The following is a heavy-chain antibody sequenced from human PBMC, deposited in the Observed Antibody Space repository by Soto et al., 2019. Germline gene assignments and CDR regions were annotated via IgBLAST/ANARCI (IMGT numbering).Heavy chain of an antibody. J-gene: IGHJ6*02. D-gene: IGHD5-12*01. CDR2: ITKSSRTI. V-gene: IGHV3-48*01. Sequence: EVQLVESGGGLVQPGVSLRLSCAASGFTFSTYSMNWVRQAPGKGLEWISYITKSSRTIYYADSVKGRFTISRDNAKNSLYPQMNSLRAEDTAVYYCTRDHGYGYGMDVWGQGTTVTVSS. CDR1: GFTFSTYS. CDR3: TRDHGYGYGMDV.